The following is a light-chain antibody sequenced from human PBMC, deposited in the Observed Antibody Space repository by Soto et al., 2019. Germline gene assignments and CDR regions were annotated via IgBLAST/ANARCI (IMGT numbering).Light chain of an antibody. V-gene: IGKV1-5*01. Sequence: DIQMTQSPSALSASVGDRVTITCRASQTTGDWLAWYRQKPGKAPHLLIYDVSSLESGVPSRFSGRGSGTEFTLTIDGLQPDDFATYYCQQHNSSPWTFGQGTKVDIK. CDR3: QQHNSSPWT. J-gene: IGKJ1*01. CDR2: DVS. CDR1: QTTGDW.